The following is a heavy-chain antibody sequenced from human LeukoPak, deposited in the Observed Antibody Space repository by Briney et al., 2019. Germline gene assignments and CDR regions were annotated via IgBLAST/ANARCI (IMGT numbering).Heavy chain of an antibody. V-gene: IGHV4-59*12. CDR2: IYYSGST. CDR3: ARDGVTMIVVVIHNWFDP. D-gene: IGHD3-22*01. CDR1: GGSISSYY. J-gene: IGHJ5*02. Sequence: LETLSLTCTVSGGSISSYYWSWIRQPPGKGLEWIGYIYYSGSTNYNPSLKSRVTISVDTSKNQFSLKLSSVTAADTAVYYCARDGVTMIVVVIHNWFDPWGQGTLVTVSS.